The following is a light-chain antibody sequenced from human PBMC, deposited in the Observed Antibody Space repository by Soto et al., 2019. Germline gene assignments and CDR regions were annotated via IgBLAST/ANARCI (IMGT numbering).Light chain of an antibody. CDR3: QQYGSSVYT. Sequence: EIVLTQSPGTLSLSPGGRATLSCRASQSVSSNYLAWYQQKPGQAPRLLIYGASSRATGIPDRFSGSGSGTDFTLTVSRLEPEDFAVYYCQQYGSSVYTFGQGTKLEIK. J-gene: IGKJ2*01. CDR1: QSVSSNY. V-gene: IGKV3-20*01. CDR2: GAS.